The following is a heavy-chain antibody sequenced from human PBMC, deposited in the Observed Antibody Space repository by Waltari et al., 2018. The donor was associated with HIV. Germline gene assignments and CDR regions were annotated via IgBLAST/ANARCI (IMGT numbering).Heavy chain of an antibody. CDR3: SASYYGGGAFDY. CDR2: IYYSGST. Sequence: QVQLQESGPGLVKPSETLSLTCTVSGGSISSYYWSWIRQPPGKGLEWIGYIYYSGSTNYNPSLKSRVTISVDTSKNQFSLKLSSVTAADTAVYYCSASYYGGGAFDYWGQGTLVTVSS. V-gene: IGHV4-59*01. J-gene: IGHJ4*02. D-gene: IGHD2-21*01. CDR1: GGSISSYY.